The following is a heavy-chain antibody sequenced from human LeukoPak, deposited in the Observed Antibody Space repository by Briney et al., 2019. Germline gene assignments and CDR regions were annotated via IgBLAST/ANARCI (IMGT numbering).Heavy chain of an antibody. D-gene: IGHD3-9*01. CDR1: GESSSGYY. CDR2: INHSGNT. Sequence: PSETLSLTCAVYGESSSGYYWSWISQPPGKGLEWLGKINHSGNTNFNPYLKSRVTVSVDTSKKQFSLKLRSVTAADTAVYYCAGYFGYYYYGMDVWGQGTTGTVSS. CDR3: AGYFGYYYYGMDV. J-gene: IGHJ6*02. V-gene: IGHV4-34*01.